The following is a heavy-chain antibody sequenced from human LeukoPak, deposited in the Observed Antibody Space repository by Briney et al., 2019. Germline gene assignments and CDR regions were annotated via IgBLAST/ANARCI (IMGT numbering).Heavy chain of an antibody. J-gene: IGHJ4*02. V-gene: IGHV3-30*02. Sequence: GGSLRLSCAASGFTFSSYGMHWVRQAPGKGLEWVAFIRYDGSNKYYADSVKGRFTISRDNSKNTLYLQMNSLRAEDTAVYYCAKDRGFLEWLPDYWGQATLVTVSS. CDR1: GFTFSSYG. D-gene: IGHD3-3*01. CDR3: AKDRGFLEWLPDY. CDR2: IRYDGSNK.